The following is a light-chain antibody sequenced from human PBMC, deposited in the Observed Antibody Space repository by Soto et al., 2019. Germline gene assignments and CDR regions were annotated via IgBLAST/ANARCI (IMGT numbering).Light chain of an antibody. Sequence: QSVLTQPASVSGSPGQSITISCTGTSRDVGAYNFVSWYQQHPGKAPKLIIYEVRNRPSGVSNRFSGSKSGNTASPTISGLQSEDEADYYCSSYTTSSTPLYVFGTGTKLTVL. CDR1: SRDVGAYNF. V-gene: IGLV2-14*01. CDR2: EVR. CDR3: SSYTTSSTPLYV. J-gene: IGLJ1*01.